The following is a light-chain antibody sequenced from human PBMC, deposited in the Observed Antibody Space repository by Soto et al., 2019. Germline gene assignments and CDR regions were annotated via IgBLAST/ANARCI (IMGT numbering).Light chain of an antibody. J-gene: IGKJ4*01. V-gene: IGKV3-15*01. Sequence: EIVMTQSPATLSVSPGERATLSCRASQSIGTYLAWYQQKPGQAPRLLIFGASTRATGVPARFSGSGSGSEFTLTISSLQSEDFAVYSCQQYNHWPLVTFVGGTKVEVK. CDR3: QQYNHWPLVT. CDR2: GAS. CDR1: QSIGTY.